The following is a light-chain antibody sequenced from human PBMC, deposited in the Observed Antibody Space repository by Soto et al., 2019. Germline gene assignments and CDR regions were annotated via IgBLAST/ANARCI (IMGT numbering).Light chain of an antibody. CDR1: QSISSW. CDR3: QQYNTGGFT. V-gene: IGKV1-5*03. CDR2: KAS. Sequence: DIQMTQSPSTLSASVGDRVTITCRASQSISSWLAWYQQKPGKAPKLLIYKASSLESGVPSRFSGSGSGTEFTLTISSLQPDDLATYYCQQYNTGGFTFGPGTKVDIK. J-gene: IGKJ3*01.